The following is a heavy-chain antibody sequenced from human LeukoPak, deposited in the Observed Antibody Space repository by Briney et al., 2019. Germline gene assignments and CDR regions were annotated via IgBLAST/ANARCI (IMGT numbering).Heavy chain of an antibody. CDR3: ARGGDIVVVPAAIIGY. V-gene: IGHV1-2*02. D-gene: IGHD2-2*02. J-gene: IGHJ4*02. Sequence: ASVKVSCKASGYTFTGYYMHWVRQAPGQGLEWMGWTNPNSGGTNYAQKFQGRVTMTRDTSISTAYMELSRLRSDDTAVYYCARGGDIVVVPAAIIGYWGQGTLVTVSS. CDR2: TNPNSGGT. CDR1: GYTFTGYY.